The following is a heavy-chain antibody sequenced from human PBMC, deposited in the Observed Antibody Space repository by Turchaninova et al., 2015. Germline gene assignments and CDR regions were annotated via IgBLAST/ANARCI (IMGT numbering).Heavy chain of an antibody. D-gene: IGHD2-8*01. CDR2: ISNDGSEK. Sequence: QVQLVESGGGVVQPGRSLRLSCAASGFTFSSYAMHWVRQAPGMGVGGVAVISNDGSEKYAADAGKGRFTISRDSSKNTLYLQMNSLRAEDTAVYYCARGFNDYGDYWGQGTLVTVSS. V-gene: IGHV3-30-3*01. CDR3: ARGFNDYGDY. J-gene: IGHJ4*02. CDR1: GFTFSSYA.